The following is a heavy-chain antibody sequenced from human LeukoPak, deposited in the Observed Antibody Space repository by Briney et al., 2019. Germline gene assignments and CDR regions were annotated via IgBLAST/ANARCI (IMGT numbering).Heavy chain of an antibody. CDR3: ASYYYGSGSDYNWFDP. J-gene: IGHJ5*02. D-gene: IGHD3-10*01. CDR1: GGSICSYY. CDR2: IYYSGST. Sequence: SETLSLTCTVSGGSICSYYWSWIRQPPGKGLEWIGYIYYSGSTNYNPSLKSRVTISVDTSKNQFSLKLSSVTAADTAVYYCASYYYGSGSDYNWFDPWGQGTLVTVSS. V-gene: IGHV4-59*01.